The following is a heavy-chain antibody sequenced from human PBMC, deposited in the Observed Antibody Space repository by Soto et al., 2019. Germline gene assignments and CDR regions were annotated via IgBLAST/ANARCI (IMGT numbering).Heavy chain of an antibody. CDR3: ARSRSYKSYYYYGMDV. V-gene: IGHV5-51*01. J-gene: IGHJ6*02. CDR2: IYPGDSDT. Sequence: PGESLKISCKGSGYSFTSYWIGWVRQMPGKGLEWMGIIYPGDSDTRYSPSFQCQVTISADKSISTAYLQWSSLKASDTAMYYCARSRSYKSYYYYGMDVWGQGTTVTVSS. CDR1: GYSFTSYW. D-gene: IGHD1-26*01.